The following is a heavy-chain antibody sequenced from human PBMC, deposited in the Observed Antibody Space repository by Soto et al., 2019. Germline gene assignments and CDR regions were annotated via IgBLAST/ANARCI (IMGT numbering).Heavy chain of an antibody. CDR3: VKEVEGFDY. D-gene: IGHD1-1*01. CDR1: GFTFSSHT. CDR2: ITSSSRDV. Sequence: AGGSLRLSCAASGFTFSSHTMNWVRQAPGKGLEWVSSITSSSRDVFYADSVKGRFTISRDNAKNSLYLQMNSLRAEDTAVYYCVKEVEGFDYWGQGTLVTVSS. V-gene: IGHV3-21*01. J-gene: IGHJ4*02.